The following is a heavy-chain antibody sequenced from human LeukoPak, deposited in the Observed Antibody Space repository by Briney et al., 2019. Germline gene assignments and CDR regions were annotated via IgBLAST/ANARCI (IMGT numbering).Heavy chain of an antibody. J-gene: IGHJ4*02. CDR3: ARERGADILTGHPIGEFDY. CDR2: IYYSGST. V-gene: IGHV4-30-4*01. D-gene: IGHD3-9*01. Sequence: SQTLSLTCTVSGGSISSGDYYWSWIRQPPGKGLEWIGYIYYSGSTYYNPSLKSRVTISVDTSKNQFSLKLSSVTAADTAVYYCARERGADILTGHPIGEFDYWGQGTLVTVSS. CDR1: GGSISSGDYY.